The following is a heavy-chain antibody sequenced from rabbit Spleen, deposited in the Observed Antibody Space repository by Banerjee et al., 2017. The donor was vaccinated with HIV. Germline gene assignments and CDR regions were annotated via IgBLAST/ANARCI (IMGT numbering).Heavy chain of an antibody. V-gene: IGHV1S40*01. CDR1: GFTISSSYY. Sequence: QSLEESGGGLVQPEGSLALTCKASGFTISSSYYMCWVRQAPGKGLEWIACIYTGSSGSTYYASWAKGRFTVSKTSSTTVTLQMTSLTAADTATYFCVRDGIGGSAYIFDLWGPGTLVTVS. CDR2: IYTGSSGST. D-gene: IGHD3-3*01. CDR3: VRDGIGGSAYIFDL. J-gene: IGHJ4*01.